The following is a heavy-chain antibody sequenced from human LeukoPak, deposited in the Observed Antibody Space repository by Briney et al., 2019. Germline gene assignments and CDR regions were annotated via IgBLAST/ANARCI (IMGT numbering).Heavy chain of an antibody. D-gene: IGHD5-18*01. CDR1: GGSISSSSYY. Sequence: SETLSLTCTVSGGSISSSSYYWGWIRQAPGKGLEWIGEIHRSGSTYYNPSLKSRVTISVDTSKNQFSLKLSSVTAADTAVYYCARGYSYADFWGQGTLVTVSS. J-gene: IGHJ4*02. CDR3: ARGYSYADF. V-gene: IGHV4-39*07. CDR2: IHRSGST.